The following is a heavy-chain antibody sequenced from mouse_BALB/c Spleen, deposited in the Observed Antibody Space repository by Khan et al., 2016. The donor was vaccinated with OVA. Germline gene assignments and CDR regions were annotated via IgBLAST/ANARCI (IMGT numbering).Heavy chain of an antibody. J-gene: IGHJ3*01. CDR3: ARSNYGAFAY. CDR2: ISSGGDNT. V-gene: IGHV5-9*03. CDR1: GFTLSSYT. D-gene: IGHD1-1*02. Sequence: EVELVESGGGVVMPGGSLKLSCAASGFTLSSYTMYWVRQIPEKRLEWVATISSGGDNTYYPDSVQGRFTISRGNAKNNLYLQMRTLRSEDTALYYCARSNYGAFAYWGQGTLVTVSA.